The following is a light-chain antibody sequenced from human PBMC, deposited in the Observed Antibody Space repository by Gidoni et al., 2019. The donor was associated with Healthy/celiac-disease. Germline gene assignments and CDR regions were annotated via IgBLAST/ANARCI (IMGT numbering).Light chain of an antibody. CDR1: QSISSY. CDR2: AAS. V-gene: IGKV1-39*01. Sequence: DIQMTQSPSSLSASVGDRVTITRRASQSISSYVNWYQQKPGKAPKLLIYAASSLQSGVPSRFSGSGSGTDFTLTISSLQPEDFATYYCQQSYSTPVTFGQGTKLEIK. J-gene: IGKJ2*01. CDR3: QQSYSTPVT.